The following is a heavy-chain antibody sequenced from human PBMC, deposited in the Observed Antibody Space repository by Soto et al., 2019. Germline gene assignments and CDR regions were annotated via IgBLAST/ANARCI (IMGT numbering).Heavy chain of an antibody. CDR1: GGSISSSSYY. CDR3: AIRRSYSSGWYSPYYGMDV. J-gene: IGHJ6*02. Sequence: SETLSLTCTVSGGSISSSSYYWGWIRQPPGKGLEWIGSIYYSGSTYYNPSLKSRVTISVDTSKNQFSLKLSSVTAADTAVYYCAIRRSYSSGWYSPYYGMDVWGQGTTVTVSS. V-gene: IGHV4-39*01. D-gene: IGHD6-19*01. CDR2: IYYSGST.